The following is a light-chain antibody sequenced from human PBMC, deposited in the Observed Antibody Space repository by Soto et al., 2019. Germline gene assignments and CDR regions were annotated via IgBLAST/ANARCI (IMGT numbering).Light chain of an antibody. J-gene: IGKJ3*01. Sequence: EIVLTQSPGTLSLSPGARATLSCRASQSVDRNYLAWYQHKPGQAPRLLIYGASTRATGIPDRFSDSGSGTDFTLTISRLEPEDFAVYYCHQYGLSPPYTFGPGTKVDIK. V-gene: IGKV3-20*01. CDR2: GAS. CDR3: HQYGLSPPYT. CDR1: QSVDRNY.